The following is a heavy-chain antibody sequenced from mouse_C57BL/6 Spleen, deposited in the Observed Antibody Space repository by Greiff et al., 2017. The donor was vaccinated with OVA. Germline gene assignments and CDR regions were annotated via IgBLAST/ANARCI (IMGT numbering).Heavy chain of an antibody. CDR2: IYPGGGYT. Sequence: VMLVESGAELVRPGTSVKMSCKASGYTFTNYWIGWAKQRPGHGLEWIGDIYPGGGYTNYNEKFKGKATLTADKSSSTAYMQFSSLTSEDSAIYYCARSETYQAWFAYWGQGTLVTVSA. CDR1: GYTFTNYW. CDR3: ARSETYQAWFAY. V-gene: IGHV1-63*01. J-gene: IGHJ3*01.